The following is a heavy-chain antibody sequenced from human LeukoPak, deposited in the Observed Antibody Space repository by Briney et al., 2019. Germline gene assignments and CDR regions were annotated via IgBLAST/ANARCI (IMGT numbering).Heavy chain of an antibody. CDR3: ARVASSNVVLVGSFDI. CDR2: IYYSGNT. J-gene: IGHJ3*02. D-gene: IGHD2/OR15-2a*01. Sequence: ASETLSLTCSVSGGSISSADYYWSWIRQPPGKGLEWIGYIYYSGNTYYNPSLKSRITISMDTSKNQFSLKLTSMTAADTAVYYCARVASSNVVLVGSFDIWGQGTMVTVSS. CDR1: GGSISSADYY. V-gene: IGHV4-30-4*08.